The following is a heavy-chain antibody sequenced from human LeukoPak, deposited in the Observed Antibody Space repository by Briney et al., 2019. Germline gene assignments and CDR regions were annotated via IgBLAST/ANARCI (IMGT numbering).Heavy chain of an antibody. Sequence: QPGGSLRLSCAASGFTFSNYAMTWVRQAPGRGLEWVSASSASGDNTFYADSVKGRFSISRDNSKTMLYLQMNSLRAEDTAVYYCAKLRHGSGWYGDDYWGQGTLVTVSS. D-gene: IGHD6-19*01. J-gene: IGHJ4*02. CDR1: GFTFSNYA. V-gene: IGHV3-23*01. CDR3: AKLRHGSGWYGDDY. CDR2: SSASGDNT.